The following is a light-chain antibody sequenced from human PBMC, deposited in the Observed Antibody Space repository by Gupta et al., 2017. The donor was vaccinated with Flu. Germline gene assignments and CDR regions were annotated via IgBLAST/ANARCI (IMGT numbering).Light chain of an antibody. V-gene: IGLV3-1*01. Sequence: PRQTASITCYEDKLEDKYTSWYQQMPGQSPVLVIYEDTKRPSGVPERFSGSSSGNTATLTISGTQALDEDDYYCQAWDISSVVFGGGTKLTVL. CDR2: EDT. CDR1: KLEDKY. J-gene: IGLJ2*01. CDR3: QAWDISSVV.